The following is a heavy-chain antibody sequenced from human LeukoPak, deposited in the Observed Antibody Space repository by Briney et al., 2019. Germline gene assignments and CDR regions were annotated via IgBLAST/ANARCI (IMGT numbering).Heavy chain of an antibody. Sequence: KPGGSLRLSCAASGFTFSSYSMNWVRQAPGKGLEWVSSISSSSSYIYYADSVKGRFTISRDNSKNTLYLQMNSLRAEDTAVYYCAKDFYDSSGTTPGDWYFDLWGRGTLVTVSS. CDR1: GFTFSSYS. CDR3: AKDFYDSSGTTPGDWYFDL. J-gene: IGHJ2*01. CDR2: ISSSSSYI. V-gene: IGHV3-21*01. D-gene: IGHD3-22*01.